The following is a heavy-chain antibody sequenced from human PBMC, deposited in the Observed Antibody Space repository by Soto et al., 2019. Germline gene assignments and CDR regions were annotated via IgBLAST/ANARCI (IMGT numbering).Heavy chain of an antibody. CDR1: GGSVSSGSYF. CDR2: IYYSGTT. D-gene: IGHD3-9*01. J-gene: IGHJ4*02. Sequence: PSETLSLTCTVSGGSVSSGSYFWSWIRQPPGKGLEWIGYIYYSGTTNYNPSLKSRVTISLDTSNNQFSLKLSSVTAADTAVYYWARVDILTGYYVFDYWGKGTLVTVSS. V-gene: IGHV4-61*01. CDR3: ARVDILTGYYVFDY.